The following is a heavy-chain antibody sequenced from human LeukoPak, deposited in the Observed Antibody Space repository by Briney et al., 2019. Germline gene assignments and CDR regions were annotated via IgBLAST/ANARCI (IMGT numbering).Heavy chain of an antibody. CDR1: GGSFSGYF. CDR3: ARGSCRSTSCYEDYYYYMDV. V-gene: IGHV4-34*01. D-gene: IGHD2-2*01. CDR2: IYHSGRA. Sequence: SETLSLTCAVYGGSFSGYFWSWIRQTPGKGREWIGEIYHSGRANYTPSLKRRVTISGDTSKNQFSLKLSSVTAADTAVYYCARGSCRSTSCYEDYYYYMDVWGKGTTVTVSS. J-gene: IGHJ6*03.